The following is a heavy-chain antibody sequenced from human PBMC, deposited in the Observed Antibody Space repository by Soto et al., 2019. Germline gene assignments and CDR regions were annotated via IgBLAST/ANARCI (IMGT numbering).Heavy chain of an antibody. J-gene: IGHJ4*02. V-gene: IGHV4-59*04. CDR1: GGSINDYY. CDR2: IYHSGST. CDR3: ARSPGNPNAPADY. Sequence: PSETLSLTCNVSGGSINDYYWNWIRQTPGKGLEWIGTIYHSGSTYYNPSLTSRVTISVDTSKNQFSLKLSSVTAADTAVYYCARSPGNPNAPADYWGQGTLVTVSS.